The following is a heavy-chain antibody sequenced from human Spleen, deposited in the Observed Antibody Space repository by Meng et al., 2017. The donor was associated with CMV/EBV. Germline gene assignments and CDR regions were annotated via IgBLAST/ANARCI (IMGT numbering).Heavy chain of an antibody. CDR2: IYHSGST. J-gene: IGHJ4*02. CDR1: NSNL. CDR3: ARSERRRILKYRGSYCSTIDY. D-gene: IGHD2-21*02. Sequence: NSNLWTRVRQGQGKERVGCMEIYHSGSTNDNPSLNSRVTISVDKFKNQFSLKRGSVTAADTVVYYGARSERRRILKYRGSYCSTIDYWGQGTLVTVSS. V-gene: IGHV4-4*02.